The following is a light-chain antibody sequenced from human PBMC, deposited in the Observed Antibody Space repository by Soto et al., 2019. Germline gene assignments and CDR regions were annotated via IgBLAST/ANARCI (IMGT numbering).Light chain of an antibody. J-gene: IGKJ4*01. Sequence: DIQLTQSPSFLSASVGDRVTITCRASQGISSYLAWYQQKPGKAPKLLIYAASTLQSGVPSRFSGSGSGTEFTLTISSLQPEDFATYYCQQINSYPPKLTFGAGTKVDIK. CDR3: QQINSYPPKLT. CDR2: AAS. CDR1: QGISSY. V-gene: IGKV1-9*01.